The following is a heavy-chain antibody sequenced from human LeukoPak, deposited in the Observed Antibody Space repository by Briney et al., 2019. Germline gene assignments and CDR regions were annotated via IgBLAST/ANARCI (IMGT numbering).Heavy chain of an antibody. V-gene: IGHV4-61*01. D-gene: IGHD6-13*01. J-gene: IGHJ6*02. CDR3: ARGHGSSWYYYYYGMDV. Sequence: SETLSLTCTVSGVSVSSGSYYWSWIRQPPGKGLEWIGYIYYSGSTNYNPSLKSRATISVDTSKNQFSLKLSSVTAADTAVYYCARGHGSSWYYYYYGMDVWGQGTTVTVSS. CDR1: GVSVSSGSYY. CDR2: IYYSGST.